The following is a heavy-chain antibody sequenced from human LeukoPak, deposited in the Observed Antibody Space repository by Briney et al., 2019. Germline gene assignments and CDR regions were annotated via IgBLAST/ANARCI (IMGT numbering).Heavy chain of an antibody. CDR1: GGSLSSYY. CDR2: IYTSGST. D-gene: IGHD3-16*01. J-gene: IGHJ6*03. Sequence: SETLSLTCTVSGGSLSSYYWSWIRQPAGKGLEWIGRIYTSGSTNHNPSLKSRVTISVDTSKNQFSLKRSSVTAADTAVYYCARLQFGYYYMDVWGKGTTVTISS. V-gene: IGHV4-4*07. CDR3: ARLQFGYYYMDV.